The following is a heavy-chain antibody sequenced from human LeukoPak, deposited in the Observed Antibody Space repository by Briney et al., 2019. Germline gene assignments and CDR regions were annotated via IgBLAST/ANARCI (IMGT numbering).Heavy chain of an antibody. V-gene: IGHV1-2*02. Sequence: ASVTVTCQASGYTFTGYYMHWVRQAPGQGLEWMGWINPNSGGTNYAQKFQGRVTMTRDTSISTAYMELSRLRSDDTAVCYCASGYYYDSSGYYYWGQGTLVTLSS. J-gene: IGHJ4*02. CDR2: INPNSGGT. CDR1: GYTFTGYY. D-gene: IGHD3-22*01. CDR3: ASGYYYDSSGYYY.